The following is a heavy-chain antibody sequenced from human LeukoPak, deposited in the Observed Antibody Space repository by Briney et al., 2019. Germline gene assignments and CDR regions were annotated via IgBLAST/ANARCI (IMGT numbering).Heavy chain of an antibody. CDR2: INQDGSLK. J-gene: IGHJ4*02. D-gene: IGHD3-22*01. Sequence: PGGSLRLSCAASGFTFSNYWMSWVRQAPGKGLQWVANINQDGSLKYYVESVKGRFTISRDNAKNSVYLQMNSLRAEDAAVYYCATSDDSSGCDWGQGTLVTVSS. CDR3: ATSDDSSGCD. CDR1: GFTFSNYW. V-gene: IGHV3-7*01.